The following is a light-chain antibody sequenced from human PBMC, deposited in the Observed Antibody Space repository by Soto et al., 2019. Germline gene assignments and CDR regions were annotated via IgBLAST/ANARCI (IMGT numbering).Light chain of an antibody. CDR3: SSYTSSSTLVV. Sequence: QSALTQPASVSGSPGQSITISCTGTSSDVGGYNYVSWYQQHPGKAPKLMIYDVSNRTSGVSNRFSGSKSGNTASLTISGRQEADEADYYCSSYTSSSTLVVFGGGTKLTVL. CDR1: SSDVGGYNY. J-gene: IGLJ2*01. V-gene: IGLV2-14*01. CDR2: DVS.